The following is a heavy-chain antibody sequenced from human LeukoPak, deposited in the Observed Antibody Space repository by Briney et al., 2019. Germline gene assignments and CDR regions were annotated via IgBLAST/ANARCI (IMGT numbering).Heavy chain of an antibody. CDR2: ISTGGGST. CDR1: GFTFSSYA. D-gene: IGHD4-17*01. J-gene: IGHJ4*02. CDR3: AREGLHDYGDLGCFDY. V-gene: IGHV3-23*01. Sequence: PGGSLRLSCAASGFTFSSYAMSWVRQAPGKGLEWVSAISTGGGSTYYADSVKGRLTISRDNSKNTLYLQMNSLRAEDTAVYYCAREGLHDYGDLGCFDYWGQGTLVTVSS.